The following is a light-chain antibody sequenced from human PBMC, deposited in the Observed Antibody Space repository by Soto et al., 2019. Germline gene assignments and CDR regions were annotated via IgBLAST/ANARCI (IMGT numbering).Light chain of an antibody. CDR3: QLYNRNTWS. CDR2: GAS. V-gene: IGKV1-5*01. CDR1: QSVGTW. J-gene: IGKJ1*01. Sequence: DIQMTQSPSTLSASVGGRVTITCRASQSVGTWVAWYQQKPGKAPKLLIYGASNLESGVPSRFSGSGSGTESTLTITTLQPDDFATYFCQLYNRNTWSVGPGTKVDIK.